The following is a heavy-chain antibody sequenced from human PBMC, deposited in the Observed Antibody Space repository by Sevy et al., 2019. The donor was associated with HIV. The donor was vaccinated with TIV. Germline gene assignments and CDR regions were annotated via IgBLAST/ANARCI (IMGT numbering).Heavy chain of an antibody. Sequence: GGSLRLSCAASGFTLNKAWMNWVRQAPGKGLEWVGRIKSETDGGTTDDAEPVEGRFSISRADSKNTLYLQMNSLKIEDAAVYYCSMEDGYNYFDYWGQGALVTVSS. CDR2: IKSETDGGTT. J-gene: IGHJ4*02. CDR3: SMEDGYNYFDY. V-gene: IGHV3-15*07. D-gene: IGHD5-12*01. CDR1: GFTLNKAW.